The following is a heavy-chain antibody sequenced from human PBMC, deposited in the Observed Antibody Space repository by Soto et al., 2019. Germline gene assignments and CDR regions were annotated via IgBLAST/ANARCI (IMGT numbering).Heavy chain of an antibody. CDR2: ISAYIGNT. V-gene: IGHV1-18*04. J-gene: IGHJ5*02. D-gene: IGHD6-13*01. CDR1: GYTFTSYG. Sequence: QVQLVQSGAEVKRPGASVKVSCKASGYTFTSYGISWVRQAPGQGLEWMGWISAYIGNTNYVQKLQGRVTMTTDTSTSTAYMELRSLRSDDTAVYYCARGYSRSWRSYNWFDPWGQGTLVTVSS. CDR3: ARGYSRSWRSYNWFDP.